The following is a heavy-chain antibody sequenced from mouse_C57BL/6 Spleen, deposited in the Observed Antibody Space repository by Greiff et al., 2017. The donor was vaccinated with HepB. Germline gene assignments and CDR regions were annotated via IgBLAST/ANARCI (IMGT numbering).Heavy chain of an antibody. J-gene: IGHJ1*03. CDR1: GFIFSSYG. V-gene: IGHV5-6*01. CDR3: ARHVDTTGYFDV. Sequence: EVKLVESGGDLVKPGGSLKLSCAASGFIFSSYGMSWVRQTPDKRLEWVATISSGGRYTYYPDSVKGRFTISRDNAKNTLYLQMSSLKSEDTAMYYCARHVDTTGYFDVWGTGTTVTVSS. CDR2: ISSGGRYT. D-gene: IGHD1-1*01.